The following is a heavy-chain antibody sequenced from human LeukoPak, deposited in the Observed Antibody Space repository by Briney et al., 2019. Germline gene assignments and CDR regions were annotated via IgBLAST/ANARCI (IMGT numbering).Heavy chain of an antibody. D-gene: IGHD3-22*01. CDR2: IYYSGST. CDR1: GGSISSSSYY. J-gene: IGHJ4*02. CDR3: ARLEKLYYYDSSGYFDY. Sequence: PSETLSLTCTVSGGSISSSSYYWGWIRQPPGKGLEWIGSIYYSGSTYYNPSLKSRVTISVDTSKNQFSLKLSSVTAADTAVYYCARLEKLYYYDSSGYFDYWGQGTLVTVSS. V-gene: IGHV4-39*01.